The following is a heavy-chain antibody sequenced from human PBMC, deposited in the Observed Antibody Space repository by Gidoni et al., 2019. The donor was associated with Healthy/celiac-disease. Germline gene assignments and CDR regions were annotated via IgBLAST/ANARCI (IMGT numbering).Heavy chain of an antibody. CDR1: GFTFSSYG. CDR3: ASQYYYDSSPEAPPLDY. J-gene: IGHJ4*02. Sequence: QVQLVESGGGVVQPGRSLRLSCAASGFTFSSYGMHWVRQAPGKGLEWVAVIWYDGSNKYYADSVKGRFTISRDNSKNTLYLQMNSLRAEDTAVYYCASQYYYDSSPEAPPLDYWGQGTLVTVSS. D-gene: IGHD3-22*01. V-gene: IGHV3-33*01. CDR2: IWYDGSNK.